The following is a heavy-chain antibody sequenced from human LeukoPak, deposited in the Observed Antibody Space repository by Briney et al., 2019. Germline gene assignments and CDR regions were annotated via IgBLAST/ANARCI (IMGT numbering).Heavy chain of an antibody. Sequence: GGSLRLSCAASGFTFSSYAMHWVRQAPGKGLEWVAVISYDGSYKYYADSVKGRFTISRDNSKNTLYLQVNALRAEDTAVYYCARETYQPWGQGTLVTVSS. CDR2: ISYDGSYK. CDR1: GFTFSSYA. D-gene: IGHD2-2*01. CDR3: ARETYQP. V-gene: IGHV3-30-3*01. J-gene: IGHJ5*02.